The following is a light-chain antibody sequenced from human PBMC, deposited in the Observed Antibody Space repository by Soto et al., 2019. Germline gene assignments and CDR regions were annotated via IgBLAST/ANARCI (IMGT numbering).Light chain of an antibody. CDR3: QHRSNWPRT. CDR2: DAS. J-gene: IGKJ1*01. V-gene: IGKV3-11*01. Sequence: EIVLTQSPATLSLSPGERTTLSCRASQTVSSYLVWYQQKPGQAPRLLIYDASNRASGIQARFSGSGSGTDSTLTISNLEAEDFAVYYCQHRSNWPRTFGQGTKVEIK. CDR1: QTVSSY.